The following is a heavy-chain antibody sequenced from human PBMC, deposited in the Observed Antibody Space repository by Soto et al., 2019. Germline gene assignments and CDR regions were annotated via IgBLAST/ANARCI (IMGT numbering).Heavy chain of an antibody. D-gene: IGHD3-10*01. CDR3: ARQGFGPLHGRVDV. Sequence: QVQLQESGPGLVKPSETLSLSCTVSGGSISSYYWSWFRQSPGKRMEWIGYVHHSWGSSYNPSLQIRVAISLDPSKSQFSLKVTSVTATDTAVYYCARQGFGPLHGRVDVWGQGTTVTVSS. CDR2: VHHSWGS. J-gene: IGHJ6*02. CDR1: GGSISSYY. V-gene: IGHV4-59*08.